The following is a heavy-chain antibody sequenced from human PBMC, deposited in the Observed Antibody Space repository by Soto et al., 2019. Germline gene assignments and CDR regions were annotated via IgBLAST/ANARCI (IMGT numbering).Heavy chain of an antibody. D-gene: IGHD5-18*01. Sequence: PGGSLRLSCAASGFTFSTYAMSWVRQAPGKGLEWVSAISGTGGSTYYADSVKGRFTISRDSSKNTLYLQMNSLRAEDTAVYYCAKGLSAYGYGYSEFWGQGTLVTVSS. CDR1: GFTFSTYA. J-gene: IGHJ4*02. CDR2: ISGTGGST. V-gene: IGHV3-23*01. CDR3: AKGLSAYGYGYSEF.